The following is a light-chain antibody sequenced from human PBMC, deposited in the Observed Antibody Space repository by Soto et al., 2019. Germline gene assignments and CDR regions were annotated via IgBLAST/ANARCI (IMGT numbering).Light chain of an antibody. CDR3: QQYSNSLST. Sequence: EIVLTQSPGTLSLSPGERATLSCRASQSVTSSYLAWYQQKPGQAPRLLIYGASTRATGIPDRFSGSGSGTDFTLTISRLEPEDFAVYYCQQYSNSLSTFGQGTKWIS. CDR1: QSVTSSY. J-gene: IGKJ1*01. CDR2: GAS. V-gene: IGKV3-20*01.